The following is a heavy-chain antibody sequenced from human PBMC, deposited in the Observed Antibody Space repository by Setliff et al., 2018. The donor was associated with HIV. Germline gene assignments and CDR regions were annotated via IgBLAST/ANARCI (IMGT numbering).Heavy chain of an antibody. CDR3: ARGHCSGTNCYGVDYYGMDV. CDR1: GYSLTSGYY. Sequence: SETLFLTCGVSGYSLTSGYYWGWIRQPPGKGLEWIGSIYYSGSTNYNPSLKSRVTMSVDKSKNQFSLKLTSVTAADTAVYYCARGHCSGTNCYGVDYYGMDVWGQGTTVTVSS. J-gene: IGHJ6*02. D-gene: IGHD2-2*01. V-gene: IGHV4-38-2*01. CDR2: IYYSGST.